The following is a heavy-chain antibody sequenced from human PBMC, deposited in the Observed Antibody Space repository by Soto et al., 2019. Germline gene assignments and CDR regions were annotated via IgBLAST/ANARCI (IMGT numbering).Heavy chain of an antibody. CDR3: ARGHGGDDFWSGNWFDP. CDR1: GGSFSGYY. V-gene: IGHV4-34*01. D-gene: IGHD3-3*01. CDR2: INHSGST. Sequence: SETLSLTCAVYGGSFSGYYWSWIRQPPGKGLEWIGEINHSGSTNYNPSLKSRVTISVDTSKNQFSLKLSSVTAADTAVYYCARGHGGDDFWSGNWFDPWGQGTLVTVSS. J-gene: IGHJ5*02.